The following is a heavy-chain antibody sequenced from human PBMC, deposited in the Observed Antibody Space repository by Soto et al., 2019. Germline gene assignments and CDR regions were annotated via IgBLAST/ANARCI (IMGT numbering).Heavy chain of an antibody. J-gene: IGHJ2*01. CDR3: ATATDYSNYEGLPPQWSFDL. V-gene: IGHV3-23*01. Sequence: EVQLLESGGGLVQPGGSLRLSCAASGFTFSSYAMSWVRQAPGKGLEWVSAISGSGGSTYYADSVKGRFTISRDNSKNTMYLQMNSRRAEDTAVYYCATATDYSNYEGLPPQWSFDLWGRGTLVTVSS. CDR2: ISGSGGST. CDR1: GFTFSSYA. D-gene: IGHD4-4*01.